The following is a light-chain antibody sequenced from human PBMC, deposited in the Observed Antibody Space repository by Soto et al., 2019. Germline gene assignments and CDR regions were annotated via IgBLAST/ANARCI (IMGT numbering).Light chain of an antibody. J-gene: IGLJ2*01. CDR1: TSNFGTKT. CDR3: ASWDDVLHGPL. V-gene: IGLV1-44*01. CDR2: RTD. Sequence: QFVLTQPPSASGTPGQKVTISCSGTTSNFGTKTVSWYQQLPGAAPKLLIYRTDQLSSGVPDRFSGSKSGTSASLAISGLRSEDEAYYFCASWDDVLHGPLFGGGTKLTVL.